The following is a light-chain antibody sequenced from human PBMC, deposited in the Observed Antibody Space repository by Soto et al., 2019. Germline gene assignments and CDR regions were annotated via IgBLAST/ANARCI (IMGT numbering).Light chain of an antibody. V-gene: IGKV1-39*01. Sequence: DIQMTQSPSSLSESAGGRVTITCRASQGISTYLNWYQQKPGKAPKLLIYAASSLQSGVPSRFSGSGSETDFTLTISSLQPEDFATYSCQQSYSTTWTFGHGTKVDIK. CDR3: QQSYSTTWT. J-gene: IGKJ1*01. CDR2: AAS. CDR1: QGISTY.